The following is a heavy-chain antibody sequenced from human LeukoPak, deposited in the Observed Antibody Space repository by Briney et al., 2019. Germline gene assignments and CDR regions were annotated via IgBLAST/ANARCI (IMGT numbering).Heavy chain of an antibody. V-gene: IGHV3-74*01. CDR1: GFTLSSCW. CDR2: INTDGSTT. D-gene: IGHD1-26*01. Sequence: GRSLRLSCAASGFTLSSCWMHWVRQAPGKWLVWVSRINTDGSTTIYADSVKGRFTISRDNAKNTLYLQMNSLRDEDTAVYYCARDWYSGSQGYWGQGTLVTVSS. CDR3: ARDWYSGSQGY. J-gene: IGHJ4*02.